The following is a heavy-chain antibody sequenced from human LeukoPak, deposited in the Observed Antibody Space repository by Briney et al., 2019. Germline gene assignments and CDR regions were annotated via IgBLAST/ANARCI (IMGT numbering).Heavy chain of an antibody. Sequence: GGSLRLSCAASGFTFSSYEMNWVRQAPGKGLEWVSYISSSGSTIYYADSVKGRFTISRDNAKNSLYLQMNSLRAEDTAVYYCAKASYYDFWSGDKAAEYYYYYYMDVWGKGTTVTVSS. J-gene: IGHJ6*03. D-gene: IGHD3-3*01. V-gene: IGHV3-48*03. CDR1: GFTFSSYE. CDR2: ISSSGSTI. CDR3: AKASYYDFWSGDKAAEYYYYYYMDV.